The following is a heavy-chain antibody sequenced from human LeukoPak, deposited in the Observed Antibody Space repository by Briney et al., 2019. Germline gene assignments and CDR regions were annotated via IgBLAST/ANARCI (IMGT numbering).Heavy chain of an antibody. CDR2: INSAGDA. D-gene: IGHD6-25*01. J-gene: IGHJ6*02. CDR3: ARRGMQRDYYHGMDV. CDR1: GFTCRSYD. Sequence: GGSLRLSCAASGFTCRSYDMYWVRQVTGEGPEWVSVINSAGDAYYPDYVKGRFTVSRDDPKNSLYLQMNSLRAGDTAVYYCARRGMQRDYYHGMDVWGHGTTVTVSS. V-gene: IGHV3-13*01.